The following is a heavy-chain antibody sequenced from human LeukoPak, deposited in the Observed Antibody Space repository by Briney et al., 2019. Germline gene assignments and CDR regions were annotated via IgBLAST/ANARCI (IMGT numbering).Heavy chain of an antibody. D-gene: IGHD3-10*01. CDR1: GFTFGDYA. V-gene: IGHV3-49*04. J-gene: IGHJ3*02. CDR3: TRDGPELLWFGELGYVAFDI. Sequence: GGSLRLSCTASGFTFGDYAMSWVRQAPGKGLEWVGFIRSKAYGGTTEYAASVKGRFTISRDDSKSIAYLQMNSLKTEDTAVYYCTRDGPELLWFGELGYVAFDIWGQGTMVTVSS. CDR2: IRSKAYGGTT.